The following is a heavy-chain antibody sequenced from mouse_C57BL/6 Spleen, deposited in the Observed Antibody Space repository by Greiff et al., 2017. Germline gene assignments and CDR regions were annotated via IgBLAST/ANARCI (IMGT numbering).Heavy chain of an antibody. CDR3: ARDHYFGAMDY. D-gene: IGHD1-2*01. CDR1: GFTFSDYY. Sequence: EVNLVESEGGLVQPGSSMKLSCTASGFTFSDYYMAWVRQVPEKGLEWVANINYDGSSTYYLDSLKSRFIISRDNAKNILYLQMSSLKSEDTATYYCARDHYFGAMDYWGQGTSVTVSS. V-gene: IGHV5-16*01. J-gene: IGHJ4*01. CDR2: INYDGSST.